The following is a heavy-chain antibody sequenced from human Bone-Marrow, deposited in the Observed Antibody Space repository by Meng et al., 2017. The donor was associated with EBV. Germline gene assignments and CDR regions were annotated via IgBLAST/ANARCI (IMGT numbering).Heavy chain of an antibody. J-gene: IGHJ5*02. D-gene: IGHD2-15*01. CDR3: ARHTLGYCSGGSCYDWFDP. Sequence: HLQLQESGPGLVNPSATLSLTCTVSGGSISSSSDYWGWIRQPPGKGLEWIGSIYYSGSTYYNPSLKSRVTISVDTSKNQFSLKLSSVTAADTAVYYCARHTLGYCSGGSCYDWFDPWGQGTLVTVSS. CDR1: GGSISSSSDY. V-gene: IGHV4-39*01. CDR2: IYYSGST.